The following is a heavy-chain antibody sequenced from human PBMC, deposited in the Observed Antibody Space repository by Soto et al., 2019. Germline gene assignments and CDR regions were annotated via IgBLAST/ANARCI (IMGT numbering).Heavy chain of an antibody. CDR1: GFTFRSSW. CDR2: INGDGSVI. CDR3: VRDIR. J-gene: IGHJ4*02. Sequence: EVQLVESGGGLVQPGGSLRLSCAASGFTFRSSWMSWVRQTPGKGPVWVSCINGDGSVIYYADSVKGRFTISRDNARDTLYLQMNSLTSEASAVYYCVRDIRWGQGTLVSVSS. V-gene: IGHV3-74*01.